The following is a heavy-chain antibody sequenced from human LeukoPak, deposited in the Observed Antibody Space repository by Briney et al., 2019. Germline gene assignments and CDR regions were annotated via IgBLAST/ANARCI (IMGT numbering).Heavy chain of an antibody. V-gene: IGHV1-24*01. CDR2: FDPEDGET. CDR1: GYTLIELS. J-gene: IGHJ4*02. Sequence: ASVKVSCKVSGYTLIELSMHWVRQAAGRGLEGMGGFDPEDGETIYAQKFQGRVSMIEDTSTDTAFMELSSLRSEDTAVYYCATTYEAMVRGGDGYYFDYWGQGTLVTVSS. D-gene: IGHD3-10*01. CDR3: ATTYEAMVRGGDGYYFDY.